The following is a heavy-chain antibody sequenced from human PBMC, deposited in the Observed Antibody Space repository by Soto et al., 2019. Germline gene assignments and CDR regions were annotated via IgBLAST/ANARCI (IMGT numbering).Heavy chain of an antibody. V-gene: IGHV3-30-3*01. Sequence: GVSLRLSCATSGFTFSRYVMHWVRQPPGKGPEWVAQISSDGRTKFYADSVKGRSTIARDNSEDTVYVQMNSLRGDDTAVYFCARGFNEAPGVGDCWGQGTPVTVSS. D-gene: IGHD1-1*01. CDR3: ARGFNEAPGVGDC. CDR1: GFTFSRYV. J-gene: IGHJ4*02. CDR2: ISSDGRTK.